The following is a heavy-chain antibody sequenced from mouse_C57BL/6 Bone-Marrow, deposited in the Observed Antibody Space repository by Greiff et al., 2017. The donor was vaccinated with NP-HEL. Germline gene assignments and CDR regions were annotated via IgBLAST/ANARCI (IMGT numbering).Heavy chain of an antibody. J-gene: IGHJ4*01. D-gene: IGHD2-1*01. V-gene: IGHV14-4*01. CDR2: IDPANGDT. CDR3: TTPYGNSFYALDY. Sequence: VQLQQSGAELVRPGASVKLSCTASGFNIKDDYMHWVKQRPEQGLEWIGWIDPANGDTEYASKFQGKATITADTSSNTAYLQLSSLTSEDTAVYYCTTPYGNSFYALDYWGQGTSVTVSS. CDR1: GFNIKDDY.